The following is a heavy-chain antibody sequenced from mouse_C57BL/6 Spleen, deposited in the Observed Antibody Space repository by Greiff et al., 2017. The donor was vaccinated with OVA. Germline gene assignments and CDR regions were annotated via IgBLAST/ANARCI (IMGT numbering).Heavy chain of an antibody. CDR1: GYTFTSYW. D-gene: IGHD2-2*01. CDR3: ARSRLRLAMDY. CDR2: IDPSDSYT. J-gene: IGHJ4*01. Sequence: QVQLQQPGAELVRPGTSVKLSCKASGYTFTSYWMHWVKQRPGQGLEWIGVIDPSDSYTNYNQKFKGKATLTVDTSSSTAYMQLSSLTSEDSAVYYCARSRLRLAMDYWGQGTSVTVSS. V-gene: IGHV1-59*01.